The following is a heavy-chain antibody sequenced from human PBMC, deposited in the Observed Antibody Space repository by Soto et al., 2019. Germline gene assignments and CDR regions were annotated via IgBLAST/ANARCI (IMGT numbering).Heavy chain of an antibody. D-gene: IGHD1-26*01. J-gene: IGHJ4*02. CDR1: GFTFSNFW. V-gene: IGHV3-7*05. Sequence: EVQLVESGGGLVKPGGSLRLSCAASGFTFSNFWMSWVRQAPGKGLEWVANIKEDGSEKYHVDSVKGRFTISRDNVKNLMYLQMDSLRAEDTAVYKCVRGGSHSFDYCGQGTLVTVSS. CDR3: VRGGSHSFDY. CDR2: IKEDGSEK.